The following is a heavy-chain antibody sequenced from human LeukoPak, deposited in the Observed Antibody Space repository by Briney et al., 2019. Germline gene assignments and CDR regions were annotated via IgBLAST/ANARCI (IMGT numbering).Heavy chain of an antibody. D-gene: IGHD5-24*01. V-gene: IGHV1-8*01. CDR3: ARGGPRWLQLKPFDY. Sequence: GASVKVSCKASGYTFTSYDINWVRQAPGQGLEWMGWMNPNSGNTGYAQKFQGRVTMTRNTSISTAYMELSSLRSEDTAVYYCARGGPRWLQLKPFDYWGQGTLVTVSS. CDR1: GYTFTSYD. CDR2: MNPNSGNT. J-gene: IGHJ4*02.